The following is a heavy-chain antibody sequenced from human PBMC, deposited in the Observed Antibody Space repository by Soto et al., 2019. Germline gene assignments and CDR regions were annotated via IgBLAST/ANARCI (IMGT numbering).Heavy chain of an antibody. CDR3: ARVHGRDYDFWSGSDY. V-gene: IGHV1-18*01. D-gene: IGHD3-3*01. Sequence: ASVKVSCKASGYTFTSYFISWVRQAPGQGLEWMGWISAYNGNTNYAQKLQGRVTMTTDTCTSTAYMELRSLRSDDTAVYYCARVHGRDYDFWSGSDYWGQGTLVTVSS. J-gene: IGHJ4*02. CDR2: ISAYNGNT. CDR1: GYTFTSYF.